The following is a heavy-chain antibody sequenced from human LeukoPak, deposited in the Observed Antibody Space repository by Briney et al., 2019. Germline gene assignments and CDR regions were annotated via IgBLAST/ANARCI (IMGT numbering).Heavy chain of an antibody. Sequence: SQTLSRTCTVSGGSISSGGYYWSWIRQHPGKGLEWIGYIYYSGSTYYNPSLKSRVTISVDTSKNQFSLKLSSVTAADTAVYYCARSRSGPIDYWGQGTLVTVSS. CDR3: ARSRSGPIDY. J-gene: IGHJ4*02. CDR1: GGSISSGGYY. V-gene: IGHV4-31*03. D-gene: IGHD3-10*01. CDR2: IYYSGST.